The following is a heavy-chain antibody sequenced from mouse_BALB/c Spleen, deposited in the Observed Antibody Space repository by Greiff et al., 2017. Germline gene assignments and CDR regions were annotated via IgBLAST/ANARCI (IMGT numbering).Heavy chain of an antibody. J-gene: IGHJ4*01. Sequence: EVKLMESGPGLVKPSQSLSLTCSVTGYSITSGYYWNWIRQFPGNKLEWMGYISYDGSNNYNPSLKNRISITRDTSKNQFFLKLNSVTTEDTATYYCARAYYGLYYYAMDYWGQGTSVTVSS. V-gene: IGHV3-6*02. D-gene: IGHD2-10*01. CDR3: ARAYYGLYYYAMDY. CDR1: GYSITSGYY. CDR2: ISYDGSN.